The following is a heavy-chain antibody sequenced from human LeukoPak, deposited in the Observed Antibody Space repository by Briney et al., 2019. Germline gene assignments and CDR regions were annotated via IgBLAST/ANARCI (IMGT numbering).Heavy chain of an antibody. Sequence: PSETLSLTCTVSGGSISSGNYYWSWIRQPAGKGLEWIGRTYTSGSTNYNPSLKSRVTISVDTSKNQFSLKLNSVTAADTAVYYCARDPRWVIDAFDIWGQGTMVTVSS. V-gene: IGHV4-61*02. J-gene: IGHJ3*02. D-gene: IGHD2-21*01. CDR2: TYTSGST. CDR3: ARDPRWVIDAFDI. CDR1: GGSISSGNYY.